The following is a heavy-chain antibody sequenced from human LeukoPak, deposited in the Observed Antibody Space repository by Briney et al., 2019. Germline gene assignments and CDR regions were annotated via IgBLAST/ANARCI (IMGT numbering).Heavy chain of an antibody. CDR3: ARSNLLWFGEAASGFDP. CDR1: GGSISSYY. CDR2: IYYSGST. Sequence: SETLSLTCTVSGGSISSYYWSWLRQPPGKGLEWSGSIYYSGSTNYNPSLRSRITITLDTSKKQFSLNLSSVTAADTGVYYCARSNLLWFGEAASGFDPWGQGTLVTVST. V-gene: IGHV4-59*01. J-gene: IGHJ5*02. D-gene: IGHD3-10*01.